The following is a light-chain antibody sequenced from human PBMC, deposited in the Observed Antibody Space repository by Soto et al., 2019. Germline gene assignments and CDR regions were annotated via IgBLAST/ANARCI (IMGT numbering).Light chain of an antibody. CDR1: QSVKTF. V-gene: IGKV3-11*01. J-gene: IGKJ5*01. Sequence: EIILTQSPSTLSVSHGERVTLSCRASQSVKTFLVWYQHRPGQAPRVLIYDASHRATGIPARFSGSGSGTDFTLTISSLEPEDAALYYCQQRSNWYPITFGQGTRLEIK. CDR3: QQRSNWYPIT. CDR2: DAS.